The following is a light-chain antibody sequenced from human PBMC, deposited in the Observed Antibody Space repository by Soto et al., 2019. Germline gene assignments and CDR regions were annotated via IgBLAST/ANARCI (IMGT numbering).Light chain of an antibody. V-gene: IGKV3-11*01. Sequence: EFVLTQSPGTLSLSPGERATLSCRASQTVRNNYLAWYQQKPGQAPRLLIYDASYRATGIPARFSGRGSGTDFTLTISSLEPEDFAVYYCQQRSNWPRTFGQGTKVDIK. CDR1: QTVRNNY. CDR2: DAS. CDR3: QQRSNWPRT. J-gene: IGKJ1*01.